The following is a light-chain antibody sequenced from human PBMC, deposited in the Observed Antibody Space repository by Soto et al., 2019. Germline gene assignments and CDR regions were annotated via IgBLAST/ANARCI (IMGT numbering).Light chain of an antibody. Sequence: QSALTLPASVSGSPGQSITISCTGTSSDVGGYNYVSWYQQHPGKAPKLMIYDVSNRPSGVSNRFSGSKSGNTASLTISGLQAADAADYYCSSYSSSSTLVFGGGTQLTVL. V-gene: IGLV2-14*01. CDR1: SSDVGGYNY. CDR2: DVS. J-gene: IGLJ2*01. CDR3: SSYSSSSTLV.